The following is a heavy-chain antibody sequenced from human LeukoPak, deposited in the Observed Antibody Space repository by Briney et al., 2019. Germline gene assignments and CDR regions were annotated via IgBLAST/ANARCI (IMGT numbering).Heavy chain of an antibody. V-gene: IGHV1-24*01. CDR3: ATDLTYSSSSVY. Sequence: ASVKVSCKVSGYTLTELSMHWVRQAPGKGLEWMGGFDPEDGETIYAQKFQGRVTMTEDTSTDTAYMELSSLRSEDTAVCYCATDLTYSSSSVYWGQGTLVTVSS. CDR1: GYTLTELS. CDR2: FDPEDGET. D-gene: IGHD6-6*01. J-gene: IGHJ4*02.